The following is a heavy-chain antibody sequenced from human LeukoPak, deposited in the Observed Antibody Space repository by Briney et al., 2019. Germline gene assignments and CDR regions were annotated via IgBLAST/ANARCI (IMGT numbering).Heavy chain of an antibody. D-gene: IGHD5-18*01. Sequence: PSETLSLTCSVSGGSINGYSWGWVRQPPGKGRECIGYMFDRGSPNHHPSLQNRVTTSVDTSKNEFSLRLTSVTAADTAVYYCARRIQLWSYWHFDLWGRGTLVTVSS. CDR3: ARRIQLWSYWHFDL. CDR2: MFDRGSP. J-gene: IGHJ2*01. V-gene: IGHV4-4*09. CDR1: GGSINGYS.